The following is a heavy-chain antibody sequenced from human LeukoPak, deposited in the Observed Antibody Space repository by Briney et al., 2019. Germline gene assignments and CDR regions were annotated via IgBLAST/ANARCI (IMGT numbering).Heavy chain of an antibody. V-gene: IGHV4-34*01. D-gene: IGHD1-26*01. Sequence: LETLSLTCAVYGGSFTDFYWTWIRQSPGKGLEWIGEIDQSGTSRYNPSLKGRVTISRDTSKKQFSLKMRAVTAADTAIYYCARDEDGIIVAWGQGARVTVS. J-gene: IGHJ5*02. CDR2: IDQSGTS. CDR1: GGSFTDFY. CDR3: ARDEDGIIVA.